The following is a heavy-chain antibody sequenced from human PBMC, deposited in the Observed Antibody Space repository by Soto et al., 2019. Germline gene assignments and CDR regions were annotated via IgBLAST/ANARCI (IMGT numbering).Heavy chain of an antibody. Sequence: GGSLRLSCAASGFTFSRYWMNWVRQAPGKGLEWVANIKQDGTEKNYVDSVEGRFTISRDNAKNSLYLQMDSLRAEDTAVYFCARGDTPMITGMDSFDIWGQGTLVTVSS. CDR1: GFTFSRYW. CDR3: ARGDTPMITGMDSFDI. D-gene: IGHD5-18*01. J-gene: IGHJ3*02. CDR2: IKQDGTEK. V-gene: IGHV3-7*01.